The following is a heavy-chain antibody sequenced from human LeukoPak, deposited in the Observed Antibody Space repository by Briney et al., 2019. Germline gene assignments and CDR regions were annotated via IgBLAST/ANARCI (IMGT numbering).Heavy chain of an antibody. V-gene: IGHV4-59*08. D-gene: IGHD3-22*01. Sequence: PSETLSLTCTVSGGSISNSYWSWIRQPPGKGLEWIGHIYYSGSTNYNLSLKSRVTISVDTSKKQFSLKLSSVAAADTAVYYCARLAYDSSGYYSAFRYYGMDVWGQGTTVTVSS. CDR3: ARLAYDSSGYYSAFRYYGMDV. J-gene: IGHJ6*02. CDR2: IYYSGST. CDR1: GGSISNSY.